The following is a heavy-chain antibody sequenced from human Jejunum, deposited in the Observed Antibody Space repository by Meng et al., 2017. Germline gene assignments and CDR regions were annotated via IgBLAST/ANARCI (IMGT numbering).Heavy chain of an antibody. CDR3: VRDYSGYTHEFDY. CDR1: GFTFSNYW. Sequence: EVQLVESGGGLVQPGGSLSLSCSASGFTFSNYWMHWVRLAPGKGLVWVSRIDTAGSGTSYADSVKGRFTISRDNAKNTLYLQMNSLRAEDTAVYYCVRDYSGYTHEFDYWGLGTLVTVSP. CDR2: IDTAGSGT. D-gene: IGHD5-24*01. V-gene: IGHV3-74*01. J-gene: IGHJ4*02.